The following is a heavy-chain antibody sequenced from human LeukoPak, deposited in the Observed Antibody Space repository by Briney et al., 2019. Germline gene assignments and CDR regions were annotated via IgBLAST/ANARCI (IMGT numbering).Heavy chain of an antibody. CDR1: AYSFTSYW. Sequence: GESLKISCKGSAYSFTSYWSGWLRQMPGEGLEWMGIIYPGDSDTRYSPSFQGQVTISADKSISTAYLQWSSLKASDTAMYYCARLSVNYYYYYMDVWGKGTTVTISS. CDR3: ARLSVNYYYYYMDV. J-gene: IGHJ6*03. D-gene: IGHD3-10*01. CDR2: IYPGDSDT. V-gene: IGHV5-51*01.